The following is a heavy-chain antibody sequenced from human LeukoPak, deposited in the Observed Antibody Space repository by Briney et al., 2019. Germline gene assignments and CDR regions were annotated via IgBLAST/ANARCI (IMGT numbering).Heavy chain of an antibody. V-gene: IGHV4-34*01. CDR2: INHSGST. J-gene: IGHJ5*02. D-gene: IGHD3-10*01. Sequence: SETLSLTCTVSGASIRSYYWSWVRQPPGEGLEWIGEINHSGSTNYNPSLKSRVTISVDTSKNQFSLKLSSVTAADTAVYYCARGSVYGSGRWNWFDPWGQGTLVTVSS. CDR3: ARGSVYGSGRWNWFDP. CDR1: GASIRSYY.